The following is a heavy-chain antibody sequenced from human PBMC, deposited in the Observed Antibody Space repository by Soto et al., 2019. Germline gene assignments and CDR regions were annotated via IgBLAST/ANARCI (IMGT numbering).Heavy chain of an antibody. CDR1: GFSFSSYG. D-gene: IGHD2-15*01. Sequence: GGSLRLSCAASGFSFSSYGMHWVRQAPGKGLEWVAVIWYDGSNKYYADSVKGRFTISRDNSKNTLYLQMNSLRAEDTAVYYCARGPRGCYSVFKCSFQHWGQGTLVTVSS. V-gene: IGHV3-33*01. CDR2: IWYDGSNK. J-gene: IGHJ1*01. CDR3: ARGPRGCYSVFKCSFQH.